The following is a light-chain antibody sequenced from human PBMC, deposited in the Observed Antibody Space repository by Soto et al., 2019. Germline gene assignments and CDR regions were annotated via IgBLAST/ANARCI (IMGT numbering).Light chain of an antibody. CDR3: QQRSNWPYT. CDR1: QSVSSY. Sequence: EIVLTQSPATLSLSPGERATLSCRASQSVSSYLAWNQHKPGQAPRLLIDDASNRATGIPARFSGSGSGTDFTLTISSLEPEDFAVYYCQQRSNWPYTFGRGPSWRSN. CDR2: DAS. J-gene: IGKJ2*01. V-gene: IGKV3-11*01.